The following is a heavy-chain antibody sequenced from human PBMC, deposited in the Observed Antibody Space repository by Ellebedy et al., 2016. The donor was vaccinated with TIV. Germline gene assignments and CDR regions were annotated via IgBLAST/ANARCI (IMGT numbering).Heavy chain of an antibody. V-gene: IGHV4-4*07. CDR1: GGSISSDS. J-gene: IGHJ5*02. CDR2: VYPSTYT. Sequence: MPSETLSLTCTVSGGSISSDSWAWILHPAGKGLEWLGHVYPSTYTSYNPSLKRRVTMSVDPSKNQFSLRLNSVTAADTAVYYCAKDEGDGSGWLDDWFDPWGQGTLVTVSS. CDR3: AKDEGDGSGWLDDWFDP. D-gene: IGHD6-19*01.